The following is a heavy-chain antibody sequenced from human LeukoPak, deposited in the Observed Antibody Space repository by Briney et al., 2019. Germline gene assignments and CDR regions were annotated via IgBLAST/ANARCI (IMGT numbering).Heavy chain of an antibody. Sequence: GGSLRLSCAVSGISFSSYCMSWVRQAPGKGLGWVSYIISSGNTISYTDSVKGRLTMSRDNARKSLYLQMNSLRAEDTAVYYCARVRGGYNFDYRGERTPVTVSS. CDR3: ARVRGGYNFDY. D-gene: IGHD6-25*01. J-gene: IGHJ4*02. CDR2: IISSGNTI. CDR1: GISFSSYC. V-gene: IGHV3-48*04.